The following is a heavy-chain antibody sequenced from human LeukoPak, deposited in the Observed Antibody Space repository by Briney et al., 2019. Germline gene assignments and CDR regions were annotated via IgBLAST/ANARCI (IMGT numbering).Heavy chain of an antibody. CDR3: AKHIYGVVSIQQ. CDR2: IIPIFGTA. CDR1: GGTFSSYA. V-gene: IGHV1-69*05. D-gene: IGHD3-3*01. Sequence: SVKVSCKASGGTFSSYAISWVRQAPGQGLEWMGGIIPIFGTANYAQKFQGRVTITTDESTSTAYMELSSLRSEDTAVYYCAKHIYGVVSIQQWGQGTLVTVSS. J-gene: IGHJ1*01.